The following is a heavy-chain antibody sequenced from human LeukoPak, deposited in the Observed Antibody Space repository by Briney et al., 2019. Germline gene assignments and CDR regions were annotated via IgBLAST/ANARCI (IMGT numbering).Heavy chain of an antibody. CDR3: AKGYCSSTSCYTDY. CDR1: GFTFSSYA. J-gene: IGHJ4*02. D-gene: IGHD2-2*02. CDR2: ISGNGVTT. V-gene: IGHV3-23*01. Sequence: PGGSLRLSCAASGFTFSSYAMSWVRQAPGKGLEWVSAISGNGVTTYYADSVKGRFTISRDNSKNTVYLQMNSLRAEDTAVYYCAKGYCSSTSCYTDYWGQGTPVTVSS.